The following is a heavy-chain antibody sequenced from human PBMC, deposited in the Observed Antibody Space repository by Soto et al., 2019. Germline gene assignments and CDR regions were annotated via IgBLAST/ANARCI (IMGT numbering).Heavy chain of an antibody. CDR2: INPSGGST. V-gene: IGHV1-46*01. Sequence: ASVKVSCKASGYTFTSYYMHWVRQAPGQGLEWMGIINPSGGSTSYAQKFQGRVTMTRDTSTSTVYMELSSLRSEDTAVYYCARVFSGYDRKYYYGMDVWGQGTTVTVSS. CDR1: GYTFTSYY. CDR3: ARVFSGYDRKYYYGMDV. J-gene: IGHJ6*02. D-gene: IGHD5-12*01.